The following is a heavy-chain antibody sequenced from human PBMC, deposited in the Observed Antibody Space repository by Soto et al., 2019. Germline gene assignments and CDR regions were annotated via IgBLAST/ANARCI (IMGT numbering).Heavy chain of an antibody. J-gene: IGHJ4*02. CDR1: GGSISSSSYY. V-gene: IGHV4-39*01. D-gene: IGHD5-18*01. CDR2: IYYSGST. Sequence: SETLSLTCTVSGGSISSSSYYWGWIRQPPGKGLEWIGSIYYSGSTYYNPSLKSRVTISVDTSKNQFSLKLSSVTAADTAVYYCARRHPAMVTDYWGQGTLVTVSS. CDR3: ARRHPAMVTDY.